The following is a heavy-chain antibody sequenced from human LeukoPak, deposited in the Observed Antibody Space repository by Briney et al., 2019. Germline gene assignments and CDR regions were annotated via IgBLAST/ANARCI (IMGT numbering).Heavy chain of an antibody. D-gene: IGHD3-3*01. CDR1: GGSISSGDYY. CDR3: ARAGSYYDFWSGRGAFDI. Sequence: PSQTLSLTCTVSGGSISSGDYYWSWIRQPPGKGLEWIGYIYYSGSTYYNPSLKSRVTISVDTSKNQFSLKLSSVTAADTAVYYCARAGSYYDFWSGRGAFDIWGQGTMLTVSS. V-gene: IGHV4-30-4*08. J-gene: IGHJ3*02. CDR2: IYYSGST.